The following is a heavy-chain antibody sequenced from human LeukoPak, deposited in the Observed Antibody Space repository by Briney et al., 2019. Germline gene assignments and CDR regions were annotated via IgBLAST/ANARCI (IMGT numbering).Heavy chain of an antibody. CDR3: ARVDNGGFTWSLYYFDY. V-gene: IGHV1-18*01. Sequence: ASVKVSCKASGYSFISYGLYCVRQAPGQGLEWMGWISPYNGNTNYAQNLQGRVTMTTDTSTSTAYMELRSLRSDDTAVYYCARVDNGGFTWSLYYFDYWGQGTLVTVSS. J-gene: IGHJ4*02. D-gene: IGHD1-14*01. CDR1: GYSFISYG. CDR2: ISPYNGNT.